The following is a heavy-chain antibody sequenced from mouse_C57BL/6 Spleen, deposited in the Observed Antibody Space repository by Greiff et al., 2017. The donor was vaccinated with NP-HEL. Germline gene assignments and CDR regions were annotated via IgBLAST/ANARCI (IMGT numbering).Heavy chain of an antibody. J-gene: IGHJ2*01. V-gene: IGHV1-69*01. D-gene: IGHD1-1*01. Sequence: VQLQQPGAELVMPGASVKLSCKASGYTFTSYWMHWVKQRPGQGLAWIGEIDPSDSYTNYNQKFKGKSTLTVDKSSSTAYMQLSSLTSEDSAVYYCARLYGSSSYYFDYWGQGTTLTVSS. CDR3: ARLYGSSSYYFDY. CDR2: IDPSDSYT. CDR1: GYTFTSYW.